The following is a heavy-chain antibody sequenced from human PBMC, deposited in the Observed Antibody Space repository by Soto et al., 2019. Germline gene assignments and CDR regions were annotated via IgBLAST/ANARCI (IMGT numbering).Heavy chain of an antibody. J-gene: IGHJ5*02. CDR2: INPSGGST. Sequence: ASVKVSCKASGYTFTSYYMHWVRQAPGQGLEWMGIINPSGGSTSYAQKFQGRVTMTRDTSTSTVYMELSSLRSEDTAVYYCARDEAIAVAGTLKVRFDLWGQGTLVTVFS. CDR3: ARDEAIAVAGTLKVRFDL. CDR1: GYTFTSYY. D-gene: IGHD6-19*01. V-gene: IGHV1-46*03.